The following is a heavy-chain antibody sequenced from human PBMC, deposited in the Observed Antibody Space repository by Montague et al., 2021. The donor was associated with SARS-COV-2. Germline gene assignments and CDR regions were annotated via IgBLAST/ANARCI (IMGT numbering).Heavy chain of an antibody. Sequence: SETLSLTCAVYGGSFSGYYWSWIRQPPGKGLGWIGEINHSGSTNYNPSLKSRVTISVDTSKNQFSLKLSSVTAADTAVYYCAIPMVRGFSRAFDNWGQGTLVTVSS. CDR2: INHSGST. V-gene: IGHV4-34*01. CDR1: GGSFSGYY. CDR3: AIPMVRGFSRAFDN. D-gene: IGHD3-10*01. J-gene: IGHJ3*02.